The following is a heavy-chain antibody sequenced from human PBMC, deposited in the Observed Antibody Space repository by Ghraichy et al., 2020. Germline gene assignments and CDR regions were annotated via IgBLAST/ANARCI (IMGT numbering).Heavy chain of an antibody. J-gene: IGHJ1*01. V-gene: IGHV4-4*02. D-gene: IGHD1-26*01. CDR1: GGSFNSNW. CDR3: ASRPTFCSGSYRAEYFQH. Sequence: SETLSLTCAVYGGSFNSNWWSWVRRPPGKGLEWIGEVFYTGSTNYNPSLKSRVTISTDRSKNQFSLNLNSMTAADTAVYYCASRPTFCSGSYRAEYFQHWGLGTLVTVSS. CDR2: VFYTGST.